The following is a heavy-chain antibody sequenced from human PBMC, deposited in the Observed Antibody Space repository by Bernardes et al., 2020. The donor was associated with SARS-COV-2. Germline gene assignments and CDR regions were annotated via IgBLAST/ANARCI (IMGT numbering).Heavy chain of an antibody. CDR2: INPHSGGT. CDR1: GYTLSDYY. D-gene: IGHD1-26*01. CDR3: ARDLDRLYNGSRTDAFDI. Sequence: ASVKVSCKASGYTLSDYYMHWVRQAPGQGLEWMGWINPHSGGTNYAQKFQGRVTVTRHTSISTAYMELSRLTSDDTAVYYCARDLDRLYNGSRTDAFDIWGQGTMVTVSS. V-gene: IGHV1-2*02. J-gene: IGHJ3*02.